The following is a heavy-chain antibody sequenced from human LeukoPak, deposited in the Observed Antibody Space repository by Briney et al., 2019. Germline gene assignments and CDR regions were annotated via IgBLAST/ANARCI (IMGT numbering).Heavy chain of an antibody. Sequence: PGVSLRLFCGAWVFTLKNYWVNWVRQSPGKGREGVAKINQNGSEKFYVDSVKGRFTISRDNAKNSLYLQMNSLRAEDTAVYYCARYGGYPLFDYWGQGTLVTVSS. D-gene: IGHD4-23*01. J-gene: IGHJ4*02. V-gene: IGHV3-7*03. CDR3: ARYGGYPLFDY. CDR1: VFTLKNYW. CDR2: INQNGSEK.